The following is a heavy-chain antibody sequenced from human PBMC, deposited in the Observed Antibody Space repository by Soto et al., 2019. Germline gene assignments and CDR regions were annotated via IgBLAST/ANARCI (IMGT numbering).Heavy chain of an antibody. J-gene: IGHJ5*01. V-gene: IGHV4-59*01. CDR3: ASMIGDPVLSFDS. CDR1: GGSISSYY. CDR2: IFYSGST. D-gene: IGHD3-10*02. Sequence: QVQLQESGPGLVKPSETLSLTCTVSGGSISSYYWSWIRQPPGKGLEWIGFIFYSGSTSYNPSLKSRLTISLATSEYQSSLKLNSVTAADTAVYYCASMIGDPVLSFDSWGQGTLVAVSS.